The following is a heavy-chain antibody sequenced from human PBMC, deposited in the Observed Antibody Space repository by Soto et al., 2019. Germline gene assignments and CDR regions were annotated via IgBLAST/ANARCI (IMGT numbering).Heavy chain of an antibody. CDR1: GYSFTSYW. CDR3: ARHMSGWGNYYYYGMDV. J-gene: IGHJ6*02. D-gene: IGHD3-16*01. CDR2: IYPGDSDT. V-gene: IGHV5-51*01. Sequence: PGESLKISCKGSGYSFTSYWIGWVRQMPGKGLEWMGIIYPGDSDTRYSPSFQGQVTISADKSISTAYLQWSSLKASDTAMYYCARHMSGWGNYYYYGMDVWGQGTTVTVSS.